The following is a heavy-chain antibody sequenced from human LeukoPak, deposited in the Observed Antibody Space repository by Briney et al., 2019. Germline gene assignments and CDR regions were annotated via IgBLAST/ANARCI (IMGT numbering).Heavy chain of an antibody. Sequence: GGSLRLSCAASGFTFDTFGMNWVRHAPGKGLEWVSAIRGDAGSTCYADSVKGRFTISRDNAKNSLYLQMNSLRVEDTASYYCARVWAWGSGNYFDNWGQGTLVTVSS. J-gene: IGHJ4*02. D-gene: IGHD7-27*01. V-gene: IGHV3-20*04. CDR3: ARVWAWGSGNYFDN. CDR2: IRGDAGST. CDR1: GFTFDTFG.